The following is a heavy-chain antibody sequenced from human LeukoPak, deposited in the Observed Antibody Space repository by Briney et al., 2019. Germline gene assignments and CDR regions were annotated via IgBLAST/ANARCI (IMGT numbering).Heavy chain of an antibody. CDR1: GGTFSNYA. CDR3: ASSPMTTVTPFDY. D-gene: IGHD4-17*01. V-gene: IGHV1-69*13. CDR2: IIPIFGTT. Sequence: SVKVSCKASGGTFSNYAINWVRQAPGQGLEWMGGIIPIFGTTNYAQKFQGRVTITADESTSTAYMELSSLRAEDTAVYYCASSPMTTVTPFDYWGQGTLVTVSS. J-gene: IGHJ4*02.